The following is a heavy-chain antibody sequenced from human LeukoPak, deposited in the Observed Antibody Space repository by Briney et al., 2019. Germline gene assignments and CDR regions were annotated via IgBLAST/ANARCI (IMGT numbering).Heavy chain of an antibody. V-gene: IGHV3-48*01. D-gene: IGHD3-10*01. J-gene: IGHJ4*02. CDR3: ARQLWGWYFDY. CDR1: EFTFSSYS. CDR2: ICGSSNTI. Sequence: GGSLRLSCAASEFTFSSYSMNWVRQAPGKGLEWVSYICGSSNTIYYADSLKGRFTISRDNAKNSLYLQMNSLRAEDTAVYYCARQLWGWYFDYWGQGTLVTVSS.